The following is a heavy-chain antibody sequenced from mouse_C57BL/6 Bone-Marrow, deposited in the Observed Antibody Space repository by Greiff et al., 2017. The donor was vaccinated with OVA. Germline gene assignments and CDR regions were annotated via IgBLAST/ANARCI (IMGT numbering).Heavy chain of an antibody. CDR1: GYTFTSYW. J-gene: IGHJ1*03. D-gene: IGHD1-1*01. CDR3: ARDYYGSSDGWYFDV. Sequence: VQLQQPGAELVMPGASVKLSCKASGYTFTSYWMHWVKQRPGQGLEWIGEIDPSDSYTNYNQKFKGKSTLTVDKSSSTAYMQLSSLTSEDSAVYYCARDYYGSSDGWYFDVWGTGTTVTVSS. V-gene: IGHV1-69*01. CDR2: IDPSDSYT.